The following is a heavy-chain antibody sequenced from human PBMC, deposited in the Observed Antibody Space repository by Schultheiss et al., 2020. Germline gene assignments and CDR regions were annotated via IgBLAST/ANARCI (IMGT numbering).Heavy chain of an antibody. J-gene: IGHJ5*02. Sequence: GGSLRLSCAASGFTFSSYEMNWVRQAPGKGLEWVSAISGSGGSTYYADSVKGRFTISRDNSKNTLYLQMNSLRAEDTAVYYCAKGRYTVTTNWFDPWGQGTLVTVSS. CDR3: AKGRYTVTTNWFDP. CDR1: GFTFSSYE. V-gene: IGHV3-23*01. D-gene: IGHD4-17*01. CDR2: ISGSGGST.